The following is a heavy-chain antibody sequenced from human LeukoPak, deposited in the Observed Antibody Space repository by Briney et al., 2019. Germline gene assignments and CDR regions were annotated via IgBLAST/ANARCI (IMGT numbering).Heavy chain of an antibody. CDR2: ISDTGATT. CDR3: AKDTSIGRYCTNGVCSPFDY. J-gene: IGHJ4*02. V-gene: IGHV3-23*01. Sequence: GGSLRLSCAGSGFTFSSYAMSWVRQAPGKGLEWVSAISDTGATTYDAGSVKGRFTISRDNSRSTLYLQMNSLRAEDSALYYCAKDTSIGRYCTNGVCSPFDYWGQGTLVTVSS. D-gene: IGHD2-8*01. CDR1: GFTFSSYA.